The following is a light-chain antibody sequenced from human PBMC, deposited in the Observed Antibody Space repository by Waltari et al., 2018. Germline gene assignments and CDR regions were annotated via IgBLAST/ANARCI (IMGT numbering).Light chain of an antibody. CDR1: TSNLGAGHH. Sequence: QSVLTQPPSVSGTPGQRVTISCRGSTSNLGAGHHVHWYQHLPGTAPKLLIYGNNNRPSGVPDRFSGSKSGTSASLAITGLQADDEADYFCQSFDNMLSGGVVFGGGTKLAVL. V-gene: IGLV1-40*01. CDR2: GNN. J-gene: IGLJ2*01. CDR3: QSFDNMLSGGVV.